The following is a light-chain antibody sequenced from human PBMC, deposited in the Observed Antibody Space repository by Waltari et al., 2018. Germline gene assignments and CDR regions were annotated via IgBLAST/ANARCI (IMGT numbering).Light chain of an antibody. CDR3: QMYVRLPAT. J-gene: IGKJ1*01. CDR2: DAS. Sequence: EIVLTQSPGTLSLSPGERATLSGRASQSVGRALAWYQQKHGQAPRLLIYDASPRATGIPDRFSGGGTGTDFSLTISRLEPEDFAVYYCQMYVRLPATFGQGTKVEI. CDR1: QSVGRA. V-gene: IGKV3-20*01.